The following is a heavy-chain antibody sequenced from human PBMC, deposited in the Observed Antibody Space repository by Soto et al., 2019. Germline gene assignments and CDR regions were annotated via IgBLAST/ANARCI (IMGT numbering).Heavy chain of an antibody. J-gene: IGHJ4*02. D-gene: IGHD5-12*01. CDR3: ARAQGYSGYDGLSN. Sequence: QVQLVQSGAEVKKPGSSVKVSCKASGGTFSSYAISWVRQAPGQGLEWMGGIIPIFGTANYAQKFQGRVTITADESTSTAYMELSSLRSEDTAVYFCARAQGYSGYDGLSNWGQGTLVTVSS. CDR2: IIPIFGTA. V-gene: IGHV1-69*12. CDR1: GGTFSSYA.